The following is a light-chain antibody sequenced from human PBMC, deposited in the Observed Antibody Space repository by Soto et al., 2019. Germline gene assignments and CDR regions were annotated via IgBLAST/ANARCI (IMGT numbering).Light chain of an antibody. J-gene: IGKJ3*01. V-gene: IGKV4-1*01. CDR1: QSVFDSFNRKTH. Sequence: IVVTQSPDSLAVSLGERATINCKSSQSVFDSFNRKTHLAWYQQRPGQPPKLLIYWASTRESGVPDRCSGSGSTTDFTRHINSLQPEDVAVYYCQPYQAIPFTFGPGTKVDIQ. CDR3: QPYQAIPFT. CDR2: WAS.